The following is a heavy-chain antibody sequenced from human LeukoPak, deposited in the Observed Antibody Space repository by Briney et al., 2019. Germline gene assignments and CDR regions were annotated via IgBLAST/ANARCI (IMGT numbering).Heavy chain of an antibody. CDR1: GFTFSTYS. D-gene: IGHD5-12*01. V-gene: IGHV3-48*01. CDR2: ISDSSAM. Sequence: GGSLRLSCAASGFTFSTYSMKWVRQAPGKGLEWVSYISDSSAMHYADSVRGRFTISRENDKNSLFLQMNSLRAEDTAVYYCARDGGYSGYDADCWGQGTLVTVSS. J-gene: IGHJ4*02. CDR3: ARDGGYSGYDADC.